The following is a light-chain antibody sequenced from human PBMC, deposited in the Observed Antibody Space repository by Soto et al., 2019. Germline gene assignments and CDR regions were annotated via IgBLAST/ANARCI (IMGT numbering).Light chain of an antibody. V-gene: IGKV1-17*01. CDR3: QQHHSYPQS. CDR2: AAS. Sequence: DIQMTQSPSSLSESVGDRVTITCRASQGIRDALGWYQQKPGKAPKRLIYAASSLQIGVPSRLSGSESGTEVTLAFSSLQPEDFATYYCQQHHSYPQSFGQGT. CDR1: QGIRDA. J-gene: IGKJ1*01.